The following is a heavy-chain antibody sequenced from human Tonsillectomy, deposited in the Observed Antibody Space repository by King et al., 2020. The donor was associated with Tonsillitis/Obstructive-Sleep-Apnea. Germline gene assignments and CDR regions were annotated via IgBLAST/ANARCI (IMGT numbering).Heavy chain of an antibody. CDR3: ARGGFGGYDAFLL. V-gene: IGHV3-48*03. CDR2: ISSSGRTI. J-gene: IGHJ4*02. Sequence: QLVQSGGGLVQPGGSLRGSCAASGFTLSSYEMNWVRQAPGKGLEWLSYISSSGRTIYYADSVKGRFTISRDNAKNSLYLQMNSLRAEDTAVYYCARGGFGGYDAFLLWGQGTLVTVSS. CDR1: GFTLSSYE. D-gene: IGHD5-12*01.